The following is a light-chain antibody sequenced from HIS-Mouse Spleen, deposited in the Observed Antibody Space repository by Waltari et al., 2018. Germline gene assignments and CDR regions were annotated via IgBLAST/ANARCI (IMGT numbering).Light chain of an antibody. CDR1: KIGSKR. Sequence: SYVLTQPPSVSVAPGKTARLTCWGNKIGSKRVHWHQQKPGPAPVLVVYDDSDRPSGIPERFSGSNSGNTATLTISRVEAGDEADYYCQVWDSSSDHVVFGGGTKLTVL. CDR3: QVWDSSSDHVV. J-gene: IGLJ2*01. V-gene: IGLV3-21*03. CDR2: DDS.